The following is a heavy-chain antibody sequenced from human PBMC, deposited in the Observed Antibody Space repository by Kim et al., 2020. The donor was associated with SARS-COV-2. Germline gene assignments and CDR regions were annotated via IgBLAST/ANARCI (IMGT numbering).Heavy chain of an antibody. V-gene: IGHV4-34*01. CDR3: ARVDTAMVTRGAGDY. J-gene: IGHJ4*02. CDR2: INHSGST. CDR1: GGSFSGYY. D-gene: IGHD5-18*01. Sequence: SETLSLTCAVYGGSFSGYYWSWIRQPPGKGLEWIGEINHSGSTNYNPSLKSRVTISVDTSKNQFSLKLSSVTAADTAVYYCARVDTAMVTRGAGDYWGQGTLVTVSS.